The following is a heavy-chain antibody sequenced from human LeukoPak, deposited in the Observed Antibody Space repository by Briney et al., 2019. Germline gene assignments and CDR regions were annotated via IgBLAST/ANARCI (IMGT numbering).Heavy chain of an antibody. V-gene: IGHV3-30*04. CDR1: GFTFISYA. D-gene: IGHD6-6*01. CDR2: ISHDGSNK. J-gene: IGHJ4*02. Sequence: PGGSLRLSCAASGFTFISYAMHWVRQAPGKGLEWVAVISHDGSNKYYADSVKGRFTISRDNSKNMLYLQMHSLRAEDTALYYCARGLSGYSSSLGYWGQGTLVTVSS. CDR3: ARGLSGYSSSLGY.